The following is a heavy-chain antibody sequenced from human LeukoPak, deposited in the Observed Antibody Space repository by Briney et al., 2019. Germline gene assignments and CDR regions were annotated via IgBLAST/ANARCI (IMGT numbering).Heavy chain of an antibody. CDR2: IQHTGRT. CDR1: GGSISSSNY. D-gene: IGHD1-1*01. CDR3: ARAASYNLDY. Sequence: PSGTLSLTCAVSGGSISSSNYYSWVRQSPGKGLEWIAEIQHTGRTFYNSSLKSRVTMSVDKSKNQVSLRLTSLTAADTDVYYCARAASYNLDYWGQGILVTVSS. V-gene: IGHV4-4*02. J-gene: IGHJ4*02.